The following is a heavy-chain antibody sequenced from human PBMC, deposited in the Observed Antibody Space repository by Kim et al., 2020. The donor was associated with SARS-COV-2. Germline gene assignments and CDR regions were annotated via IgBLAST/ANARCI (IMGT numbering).Heavy chain of an antibody. V-gene: IGHV1-3*01. CDR1: GYIFTNFA. CDR2: INAGTGNT. Sequence: ASVKVSCKASGYIFTNFAIQWVRQAPGQRLEWMGWINAGTGNTKFSQQFQGRVTFTRDTSANKASMELSSLGSEDTAVYYCARDLFHTGFDYWGQGTLVAVSS. J-gene: IGHJ4*02. CDR3: ARDLFHTGFDY. D-gene: IGHD2-8*02.